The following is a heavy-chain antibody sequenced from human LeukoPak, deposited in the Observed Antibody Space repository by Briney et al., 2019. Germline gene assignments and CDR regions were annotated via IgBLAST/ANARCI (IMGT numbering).Heavy chain of an antibody. CDR3: AKDRPPIAPRDYFDY. CDR1: GFTVSSNY. Sequence: GGSLRLSCAASGFTVSSNYMSWVRQAPGKGLEWVSVIYSGGSTYYADSVKGRFTISRDNSKNTLYLQMNSLRAEDTAVYYCAKDRPPIAPRDYFDYWGQGTLVTVSS. V-gene: IGHV3-53*01. CDR2: IYSGGST. J-gene: IGHJ4*02. D-gene: IGHD6-13*01.